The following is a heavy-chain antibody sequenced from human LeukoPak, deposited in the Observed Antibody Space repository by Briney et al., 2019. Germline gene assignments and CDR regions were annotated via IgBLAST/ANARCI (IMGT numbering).Heavy chain of an antibody. CDR3: ARDPHYYDSSGYFDY. V-gene: IGHV4-30-4*08. CDR1: GGSISSGDYY. J-gene: IGHJ4*02. D-gene: IGHD3-22*01. Sequence: SQTLSLTCTVSGGSISSGDYYWSWIRQPPGKGLEWIGYIYYSGSTYYNPSLKSRVTISVDTSKNQFSLKLSPVTAADTAVYYCARDPHYYDSSGYFDYWGQGTLVTVSS. CDR2: IYYSGST.